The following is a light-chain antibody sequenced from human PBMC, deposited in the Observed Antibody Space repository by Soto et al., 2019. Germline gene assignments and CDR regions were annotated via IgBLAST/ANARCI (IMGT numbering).Light chain of an antibody. CDR2: AAS. J-gene: IGKJ1*01. CDR1: QSISSY. CDR3: HQSYSAAET. Sequence: DIQITQSPSSLSSSVLERVTLTCRASQSISSYLNWYQQKPGKAPKLLIYAASSLQSGVPARFSGSGSGTDFTLTISSLQPEDFATYYCHQSYSAAETFGQGTKVDIK. V-gene: IGKV1-39*01.